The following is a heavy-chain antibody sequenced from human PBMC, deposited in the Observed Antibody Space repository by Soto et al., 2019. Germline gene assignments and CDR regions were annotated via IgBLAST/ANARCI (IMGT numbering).Heavy chain of an antibody. CDR2: ITGSGSDT. V-gene: IGHV3-23*01. CDR1: GFTFNNYA. Sequence: GGSLRLSCAASGFTFNNYAMGWVRQAPGKGLEWVSAITGSGSDTYYLDSVKGRFTISRDNSKNTLFLQMNSLRAEDTAIYYCAKLGSSAWSPHYYFDYWGQGTLVIVSS. D-gene: IGHD3-10*01. CDR3: AKLGSSAWSPHYYFDY. J-gene: IGHJ4*02.